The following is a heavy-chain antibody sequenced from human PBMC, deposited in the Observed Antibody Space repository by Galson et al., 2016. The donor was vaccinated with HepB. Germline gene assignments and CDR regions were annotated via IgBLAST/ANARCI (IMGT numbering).Heavy chain of an antibody. CDR3: ATEYVLRSLESSSYYFRGLDV. Sequence: SLRLSCAASGFSFTNFAMTWVRQAPGKGLEWVSTINGGGGKTNYAESVKGRFTISRDNSYNSLYLQMNSLRAEDTAVYYCATEYVLRSLESSSYYFRGLDVWGQGTTVTVS. CDR2: INGGGGKT. J-gene: IGHJ6*02. D-gene: IGHD3-3*01. V-gene: IGHV3-23*01. CDR1: GFSFTNFA.